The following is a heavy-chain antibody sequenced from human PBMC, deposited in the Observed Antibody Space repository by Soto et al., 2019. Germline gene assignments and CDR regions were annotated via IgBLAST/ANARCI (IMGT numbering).Heavy chain of an antibody. CDR1: GYTFTSYG. V-gene: IGHV1-18*01. D-gene: IGHD2-2*01. CDR3: ARGPAEVIHQYYYYYYMDV. CDR2: ISAYNGNT. Sequence: ASVKVSCKASGYTFTSYGISWVRQAPGQGLEWMGWISAYNGNTNYAQKLQGRVTMTTDTSTSTAYMELRSLRSDDTAVYYCARGPAEVIHQYYYYYYMDVWGQGTTVTVSS. J-gene: IGHJ6*02.